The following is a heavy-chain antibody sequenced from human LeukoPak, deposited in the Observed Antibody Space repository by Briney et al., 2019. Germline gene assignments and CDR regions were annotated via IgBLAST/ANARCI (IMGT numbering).Heavy chain of an antibody. J-gene: IGHJ4*02. CDR2: IYYSGST. CDR3: ARVVPAAIFDY. Sequence: SETLSLTCTVSGGSLSSSTYYWGWIRQPPGKGLEWIGNIYYSGSTYYKPSLKSRVTISVDMSRNQFPLRLSSVTAADTAVYYCARVVPAAIFDYWAREPWSPSPQ. D-gene: IGHD2-2*02. V-gene: IGHV4-39*06. CDR1: GGSLSSSTYY.